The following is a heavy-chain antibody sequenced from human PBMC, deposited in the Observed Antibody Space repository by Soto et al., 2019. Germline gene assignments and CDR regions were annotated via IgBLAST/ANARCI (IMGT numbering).Heavy chain of an antibody. CDR1: GGTFASYS. D-gene: IGHD6-25*01. J-gene: IGHJ6*02. Sequence: QEELVQSGAEVKKPGSSVNVSCKASGGTFASYSITWVRQAPGQRPEWMGEIIPLLRTVNYAQKFQDRVTITGDRSPSTVYMALSSLRSDDTAVYYCARDPVDLFGYMDVWGQGTTGTVSS. V-gene: IGHV1-69*06. CDR3: ARDPVDLFGYMDV. CDR2: IIPLLRTV.